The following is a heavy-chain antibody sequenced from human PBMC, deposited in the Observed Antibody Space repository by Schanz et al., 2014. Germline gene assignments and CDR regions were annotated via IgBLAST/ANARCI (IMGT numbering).Heavy chain of an antibody. Sequence: QVQLQQWGAGVLKPSETLSLTCVVSGGSLSGHYWSWIRQSPGKGLEWIGEINPNEGIHHNPSLKSRVGISVDMSKNQFSLKMSSLTAADTATYYCAREMGRRFFDYNYGMDVWGQGTSVTVS. D-gene: IGHD3-3*01. V-gene: IGHV4-34*01. CDR1: GGSLSGHY. CDR3: AREMGRRFFDYNYGMDV. J-gene: IGHJ6*02. CDR2: INPNEGI.